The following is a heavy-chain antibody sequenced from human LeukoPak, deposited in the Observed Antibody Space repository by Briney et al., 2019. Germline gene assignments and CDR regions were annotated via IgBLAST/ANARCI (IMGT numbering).Heavy chain of an antibody. CDR3: ARDNVSAAGTNYYYSSGMDV. J-gene: IGHJ6*02. CDR2: IKQEGSER. Sequence: GGSLRLSWAASGFTFGSYWMRWVSQAPGKGVEGVANIKQEGSERYYLYSVMGRFTISRDNANNSLYLQMNSLRAEETAVYSCARDNVSAAGTNYYYSSGMDVWGQGTTVTVSS. V-gene: IGHV3-7*01. D-gene: IGHD6-13*01. CDR1: GFTFGSYW.